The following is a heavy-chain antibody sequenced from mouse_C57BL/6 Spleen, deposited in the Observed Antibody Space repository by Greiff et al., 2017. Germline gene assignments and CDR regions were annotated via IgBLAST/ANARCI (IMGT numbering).Heavy chain of an antibody. Sequence: VQRVESGAELARPGASVKLSCKASGYTFTSYGISWVKQRTGQGLEWIGEIYPRSGNTYYNEKFKGKATLTADKSSSTAYMELRSLTSEDSAVYFCARRGSSSPFDVWGTGTTVTVSS. CDR2: IYPRSGNT. CDR3: ARRGSSSPFDV. V-gene: IGHV1-81*01. D-gene: IGHD1-1*01. CDR1: GYTFTSYG. J-gene: IGHJ1*03.